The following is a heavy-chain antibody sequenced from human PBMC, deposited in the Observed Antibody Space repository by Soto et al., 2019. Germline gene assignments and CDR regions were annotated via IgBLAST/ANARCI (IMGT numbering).Heavy chain of an antibody. Sequence: PGESLKISCKGSGYSFTSYWIGWVRQMPGKGLEWMGIIYPGDSDTRYSPSFQGQVTISADKSISTAYLQWSSLKASDTAMYYCARQEPDCSSTSCYARIKKVSAFDIWGQGTMVTVSS. V-gene: IGHV5-51*01. CDR1: GYSFTSYW. CDR3: ARQEPDCSSTSCYARIKKVSAFDI. J-gene: IGHJ3*02. CDR2: IYPGDSDT. D-gene: IGHD2-2*01.